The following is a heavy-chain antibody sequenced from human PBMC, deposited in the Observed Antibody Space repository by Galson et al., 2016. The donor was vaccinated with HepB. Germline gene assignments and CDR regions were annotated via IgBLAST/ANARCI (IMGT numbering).Heavy chain of an antibody. Sequence: SLRLSCAASGFTFSSCAMTWVRQAPGKGLEWVSAISGSGGSTYYADSVKGRFTISRDNSKNTLYLQMNSLRAEDTAVYYCAKGRLRHFDLDSWGQGTLVTVSS. J-gene: IGHJ4*02. D-gene: IGHD3-16*01. CDR2: ISGSGGST. V-gene: IGHV3-23*01. CDR3: AKGRLRHFDLDS. CDR1: GFTFSSCA.